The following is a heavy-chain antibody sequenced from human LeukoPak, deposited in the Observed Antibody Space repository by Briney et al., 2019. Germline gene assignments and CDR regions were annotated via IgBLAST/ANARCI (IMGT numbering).Heavy chain of an antibody. D-gene: IGHD3-10*01. CDR3: ARVLVSGYYGSGSYYNALPRYYFDY. CDR1: GFTFSDYY. Sequence: GGSLRLSCAASGFTFSDYYMSWIRQAPGKGLEWVSYISSSSSYTNYADSVKGRFTISRDNAKNSLYLQMNSLRAEHTAVYYCARVLVSGYYGSGSYYNALPRYYFDYWGQGTLVTVSS. CDR2: ISSSSSYT. J-gene: IGHJ4*02. V-gene: IGHV3-11*05.